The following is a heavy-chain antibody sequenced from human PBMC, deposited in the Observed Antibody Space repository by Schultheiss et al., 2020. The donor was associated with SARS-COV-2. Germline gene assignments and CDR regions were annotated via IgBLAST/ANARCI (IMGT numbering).Heavy chain of an antibody. CDR2: ISHDGYTK. Sequence: GGSLRLSCAASGFTFSSYTMHWVRQAPGKGLEWVAIISHDGYTKYYADSVKGRFIISRDNAENTLYLQMNSLRAEDTAVYYCAKDRLGDYWGQGTLVTVSS. D-gene: IGHD3-16*01. CDR1: GFTFSSYT. V-gene: IGHV3-30*07. CDR3: AKDRLGDY. J-gene: IGHJ4*02.